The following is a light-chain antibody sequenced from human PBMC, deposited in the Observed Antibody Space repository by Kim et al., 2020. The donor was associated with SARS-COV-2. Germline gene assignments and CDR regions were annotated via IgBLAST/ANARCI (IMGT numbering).Light chain of an antibody. J-gene: IGLJ2*01. V-gene: IGLV3-19*01. CDR2: GKN. Sequence: SSELTQDPAVSVALGQTVRITCQGDSLRSYYATWYQQKPGQAPVLVIYGKNNRPSGIPDRFSGSSSGNTASLTITGAQAEDEADYYCKSRDNSGNHVVFGGGTQLTVL. CDR1: SLRSYY. CDR3: KSRDNSGNHVV.